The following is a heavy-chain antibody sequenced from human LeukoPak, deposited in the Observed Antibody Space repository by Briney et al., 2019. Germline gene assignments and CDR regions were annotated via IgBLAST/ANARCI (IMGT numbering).Heavy chain of an antibody. D-gene: IGHD3-22*01. Sequence: GGSLRLSCAASGFTFSSYSMNWVRQAPGKGLEWVSYISSSGSTIYYADSVKGRFTISRDNAKNSLYLQMNSLRAEDTAVYYCARDLRYYDSSGYYSAIDYWGQGTLVTVSS. CDR1: GFTFSSYS. J-gene: IGHJ4*02. CDR2: ISSSGSTI. CDR3: ARDLRYYDSSGYYSAIDY. V-gene: IGHV3-48*04.